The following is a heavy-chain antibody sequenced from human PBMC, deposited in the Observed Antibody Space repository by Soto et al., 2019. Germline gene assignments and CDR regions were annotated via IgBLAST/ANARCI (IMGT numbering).Heavy chain of an antibody. D-gene: IGHD3-10*01. CDR2: ISSSGSTI. J-gene: IGHJ6*02. Sequence: SLRLSCAASGFTFSSHEMKWVRQAPGKGLEWVSYISSSGSTIHYADSVKGRFTISRDNAKNSLNLQMNSLRAEDTAVYYCARGAGSYPIRMDVWGQGTTVTVSS. CDR3: ARGAGSYPIRMDV. V-gene: IGHV3-48*03. CDR1: GFTFSSHE.